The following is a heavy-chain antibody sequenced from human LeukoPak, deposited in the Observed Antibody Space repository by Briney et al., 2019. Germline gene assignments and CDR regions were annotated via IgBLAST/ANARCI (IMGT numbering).Heavy chain of an antibody. J-gene: IGHJ6*02. CDR1: GYTFTSYG. CDR2: INPNSGGT. Sequence: ASVKVSCKASGYTFTSYGISWVRQAPGQGLEWMGWINPNSGGTNYAQKFQGWVTMTRDTSISTAYMELSRLRSDDTAVYYCAREAGGMDVWGQGTTVTVSS. V-gene: IGHV1-2*04. CDR3: AREAGGMDV.